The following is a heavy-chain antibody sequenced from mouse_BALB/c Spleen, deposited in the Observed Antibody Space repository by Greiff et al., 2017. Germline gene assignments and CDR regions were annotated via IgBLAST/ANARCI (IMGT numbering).Heavy chain of an antibody. Sequence: EVQLVESGGGLVKLGGSLKLSCAASGFTFSSYYMSWVRQTPEKRLELVAAINSNGGCTYYPDTVKGRYTISRDNAKNTLYLQLSSLKSEDTALFYCARRGSSSCSYYFDYWGQGTTLTVSA. CDR2: INSNGGCT. D-gene: IGHD3-1*01. V-gene: IGHV5-6-2*01. J-gene: IGHJ2*01. CDR3: ARRGSSSCSYYFDY. CDR1: GFTFSSYY.